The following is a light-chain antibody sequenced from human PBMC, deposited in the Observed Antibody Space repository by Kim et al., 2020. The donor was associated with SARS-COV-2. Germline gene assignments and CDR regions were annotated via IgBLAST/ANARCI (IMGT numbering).Light chain of an antibody. V-gene: IGLV3-9*01. CDR2: RDN. Sequence: SYELTQPLSVSVALGQTAGIACGGDKIGSKNVHWYQQRPGQAPILVLYRDNNRPSGIPERISGSNSGNMAILTISRAQAGDEADYYCQIWDNDKFIFGGG. CDR3: QIWDNDKFI. J-gene: IGLJ2*01. CDR1: KIGSKN.